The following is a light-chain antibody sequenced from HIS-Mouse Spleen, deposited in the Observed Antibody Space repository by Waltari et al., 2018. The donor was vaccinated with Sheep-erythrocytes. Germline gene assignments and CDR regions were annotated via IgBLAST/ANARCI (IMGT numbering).Light chain of an antibody. CDR3: SSYAGSNNWV. V-gene: IGLV2-11*01. J-gene: IGLJ3*02. CDR1: SSDVGGYNY. Sequence: QSALTQPRSVSGSPGQSVTISCTGPSSDVGGYNYVSWYQQHPGKAPKLMIYDVSKRPSGVPDRFSGSKSGNTASLTVSGLQAEDEADYYCSSYAGSNNWVFGGGTKLTVL. CDR2: DVS.